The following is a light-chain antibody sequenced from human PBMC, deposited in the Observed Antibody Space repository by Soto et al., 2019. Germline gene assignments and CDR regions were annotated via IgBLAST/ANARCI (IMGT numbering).Light chain of an antibody. CDR1: ENVRSSY. V-gene: IGKV3-20*01. J-gene: IGKJ1*01. CDR2: AAS. CDR3: QQYGSSPWT. Sequence: EIVLTQSPGIVSLSPGERASLSCLASENVRSSYISWYQQRPGLAPRLLIFAASSRATGIPERFNGSGSGTDFTLTISGLETEDVAVYYCQQYGSSPWTFGQGTKVDI.